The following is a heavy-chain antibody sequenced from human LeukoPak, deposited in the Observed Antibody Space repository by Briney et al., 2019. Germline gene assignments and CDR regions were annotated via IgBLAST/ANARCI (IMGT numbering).Heavy chain of an antibody. V-gene: IGHV3-30*02. CDR2: IRYDADNN. CDR3: AKDLTGTYCLDY. D-gene: IGHD1-1*01. Sequence: GGSLRLSCAASGFIFSSYGMHWVRQAPGKGLEWVAFIRYDADNNYYADSVKGRFTISRDNSKNTLYLQMNSLRAEDTAVYNCAKDLTGTYCLDYWGQGTLVTVSS. J-gene: IGHJ4*02. CDR1: GFIFSSYG.